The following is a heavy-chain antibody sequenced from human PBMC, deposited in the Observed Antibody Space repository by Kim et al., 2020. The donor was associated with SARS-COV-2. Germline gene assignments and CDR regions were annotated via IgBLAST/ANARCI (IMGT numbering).Heavy chain of an antibody. Sequence: SVKVSCKASGGTFSSYAISWVRQAPGQGLEWMGGIIPIFGTANYAQKFQGRVTITADESTSTAYMELSSLRSEDTAVYYCASPGLLAATSDSPPKTVILNYYYYYGMDVWGQGTTVTVSS. V-gene: IGHV1-69*13. CDR2: IIPIFGTA. D-gene: IGHD2-15*01. CDR3: ASPGLLAATSDSPPKTVILNYYYYYGMDV. CDR1: GGTFSSYA. J-gene: IGHJ6*02.